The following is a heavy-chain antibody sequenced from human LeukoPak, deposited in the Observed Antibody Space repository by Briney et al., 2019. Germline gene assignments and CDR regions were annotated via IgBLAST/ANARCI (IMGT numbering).Heavy chain of an antibody. Sequence: SETLSLTCTVSGVSISSENYYWSWIRQPPGKGLEWIGYIYYSGATYYNPSLKSRVIISVDTSKNQFSLKLSSVTAADTAVYYCARHPAGSSGWYPFDYWGQGTLVTVSS. CDR3: ARHPAGSSGWYPFDY. D-gene: IGHD6-19*01. J-gene: IGHJ4*02. CDR1: GVSISSENYY. V-gene: IGHV4-30-4*01. CDR2: IYYSGAT.